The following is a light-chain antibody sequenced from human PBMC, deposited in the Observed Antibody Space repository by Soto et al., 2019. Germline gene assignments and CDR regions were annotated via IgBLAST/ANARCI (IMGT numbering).Light chain of an antibody. Sequence: ATLSCRASQSVSNNYLAWYQQKPGQAPRLLIYGASNRATGIPDRFRGAGSGTDLTRSFGRLDPDDSAVYYCPECGRSRMVGPGTKVDIK. CDR3: PECGRSRM. CDR1: QSVSNNY. V-gene: IGKV3-20*01. J-gene: IGKJ1*01. CDR2: GAS.